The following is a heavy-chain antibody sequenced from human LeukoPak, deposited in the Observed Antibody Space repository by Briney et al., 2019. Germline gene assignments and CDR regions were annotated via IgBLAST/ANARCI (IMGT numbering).Heavy chain of an antibody. J-gene: IGHJ4*02. CDR3: ASALVVGAIDY. Sequence: GGSLRLSCAASDFTFGAYTMNWVRQAPGKGLEWISYISSSGNTRQYADSVKGRFTISRDNAKNSLYLQMNSLRAEDTAVYYCASALVVGAIDYWGQGTLVTVSS. CDR2: ISSSGNTR. CDR1: DFTFGAYT. D-gene: IGHD2-15*01. V-gene: IGHV3-48*04.